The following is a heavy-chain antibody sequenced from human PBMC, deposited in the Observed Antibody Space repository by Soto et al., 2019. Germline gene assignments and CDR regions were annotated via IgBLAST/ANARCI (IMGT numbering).Heavy chain of an antibody. D-gene: IGHD2-15*01. Sequence: EVQLVESGGGLVQPGGSLKLSCAASGFTFSGSAMHWVRQASGKGLEWVGRIRSKANSYATAYAASVKGRFTISRDDSKNTAYLQMNSLKTEDTAVYYCTRQGGGEKSPVDYWGQGTLVTVSS. J-gene: IGHJ4*02. CDR3: TRQGGGEKSPVDY. V-gene: IGHV3-73*02. CDR1: GFTFSGSA. CDR2: IRSKANSYAT.